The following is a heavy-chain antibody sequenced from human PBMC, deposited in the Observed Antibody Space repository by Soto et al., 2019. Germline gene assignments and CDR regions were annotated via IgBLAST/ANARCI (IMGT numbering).Heavy chain of an antibody. CDR1: GASVSGQY. Sequence: SETLSLTCAVSGASVSGQYWSWIRQPPGKGLEWVGEIIPTGSTTYNPSLKSRLSFSLDTSKNHFSLNLSSVSVADTAVYYCARGGITMAWNYYYYGMDVWGQGTTVTVSS. J-gene: IGHJ6*02. CDR2: IIPTGST. D-gene: IGHD3-10*01. CDR3: ARGGITMAWNYYYYGMDV. V-gene: IGHV4-34*01.